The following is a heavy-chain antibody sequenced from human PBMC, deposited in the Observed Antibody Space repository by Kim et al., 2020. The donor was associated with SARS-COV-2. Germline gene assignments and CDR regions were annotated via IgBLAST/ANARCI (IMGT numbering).Heavy chain of an antibody. CDR1: GFTFDDYA. J-gene: IGHJ6*02. CDR3: AKAEYRGYSGYAQVLGYYYYGMDV. D-gene: IGHD5-12*01. V-gene: IGHV3-43*02. Sequence: GGSLRLSCAASGFTFDDYAMHWVRQAPGKGLEWVSRISGDGGSTYYADSVKGRCTTARDNSKNSLYLQMNSRRTEDTALYYCAKAEYRGYSGYAQVLGYYYYGMDVWGQGTTVTVSS. CDR2: ISGDGGST.